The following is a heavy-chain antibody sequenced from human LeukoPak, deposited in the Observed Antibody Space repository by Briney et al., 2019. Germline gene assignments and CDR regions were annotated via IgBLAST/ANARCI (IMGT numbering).Heavy chain of an antibody. CDR2: IYPGDSET. D-gene: IGHD1-26*01. J-gene: IGHJ3*02. CDR3: ASNVVGARAFDI. CDR1: GYTFSSYW. Sequence: GESLKISCKGSGYTFSSYWIGWVRQMPGKGLEWMGIIYPGDSETRYSPSFQGQVTISADRSISTAYLQWSSLKASDTAMYYCASNVVGARAFDIWGQGTMVTVSS. V-gene: IGHV5-51*01.